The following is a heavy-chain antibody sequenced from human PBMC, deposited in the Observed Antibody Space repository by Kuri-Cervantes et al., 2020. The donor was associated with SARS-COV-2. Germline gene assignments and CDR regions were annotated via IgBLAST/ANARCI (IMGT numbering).Heavy chain of an antibody. CDR2: IKEDGSKR. Sequence: GGSLRLSCAASGFTFSGYWMTWVRQAPGKGLEWVPNIKEDGSKRYYVDSVKGRFTISRDNTNSPLYLQMNTLGAGDTALYYCASLGSGKGAIDYWGQGALVTVSS. CDR1: GFTFSGYW. D-gene: IGHD6-25*01. J-gene: IGHJ4*02. V-gene: IGHV3-7*01. CDR3: ASLGSGKGAIDY.